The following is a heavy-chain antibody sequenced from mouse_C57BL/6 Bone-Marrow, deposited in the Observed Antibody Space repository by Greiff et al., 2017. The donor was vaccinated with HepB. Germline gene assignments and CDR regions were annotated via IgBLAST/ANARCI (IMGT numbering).Heavy chain of an antibody. Sequence: EVKLVESGGGLVQPGGSLKLSCAASGFTFSDYYMYWVRQTPEKRLEWVAYISNGGGSTYYPDTVKGRFTISRDNAKNTLYLQMSRLKSEDTAMYCCARGGYGVYFDYWGQGTTLTVSS. D-gene: IGHD2-14*01. CDR3: ARGGYGVYFDY. V-gene: IGHV5-12*01. J-gene: IGHJ2*01. CDR2: ISNGGGST. CDR1: GFTFSDYY.